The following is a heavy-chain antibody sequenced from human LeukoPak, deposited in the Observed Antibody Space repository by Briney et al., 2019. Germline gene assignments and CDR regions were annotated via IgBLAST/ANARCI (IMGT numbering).Heavy chain of an antibody. J-gene: IGHJ4*02. V-gene: IGHV1-18*01. CDR2: ISAYNGNT. CDR1: GYTFTSYG. CDR3: ARAYCSSTSCYNFADY. Sequence: ASVKVSCKASGYTFTSYGISWVRQAPGQGLEWMGWISAYNGNTNYAQKLQGRVTMTTDTSTSTAYMELRSLRSDDTAVYYCARAYCSSTSCYNFADYWGQGILVTVSS. D-gene: IGHD2-2*02.